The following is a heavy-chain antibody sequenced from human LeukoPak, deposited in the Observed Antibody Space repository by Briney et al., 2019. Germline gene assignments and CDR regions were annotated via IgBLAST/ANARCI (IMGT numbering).Heavy chain of an antibody. CDR3: ARAPEWGKANYYYYMDV. CDR1: GYTFTSYD. D-gene: IGHD1-26*01. Sequence: ASVKVSCKASGYTFTSYDINWVRQATEQGLEWMGWMNPNSGNTGYAQKFQGRVTMTRNTSISTAYMELSSLRSEDTAVYYCARAPEWGKANYYYYMDVWGKGTTGTVSS. CDR2: MNPNSGNT. J-gene: IGHJ6*03. V-gene: IGHV1-8*01.